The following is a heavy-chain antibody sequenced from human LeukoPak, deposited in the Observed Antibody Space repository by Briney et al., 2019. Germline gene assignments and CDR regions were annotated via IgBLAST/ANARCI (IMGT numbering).Heavy chain of an antibody. CDR2: ISSSSSYI. CDR3: VTSGCSGATCYFYFDY. Sequence: GGSLRLSCAASGFTFSSYSMNWVRQAPGKGLEWVSSISSSSSYIYYADSVKGRFTISRDNAKNSLFLQMNSPRPEDTAVYYCVTSGCSGATCYFYFDYWGQGTLVTVSS. CDR1: GFTFSSYS. V-gene: IGHV3-21*01. D-gene: IGHD2-15*01. J-gene: IGHJ4*02.